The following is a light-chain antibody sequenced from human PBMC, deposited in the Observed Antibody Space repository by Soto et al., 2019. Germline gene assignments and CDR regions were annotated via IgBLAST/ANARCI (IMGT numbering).Light chain of an antibody. V-gene: IGKV3-20*01. CDR3: QQYGSSPRWT. J-gene: IGKJ2*02. CDR2: GAS. Sequence: DLTQPPSTLSLSPGERATLSCRASRSVTSNFVAWYQQKPGQAPRLLVYGASTRAIDIPARFSGSGSGTDFSLTINRLEPEDFAVYFCQQYGSSPRWTFGQGTKVDIK. CDR1: RSVTSNF.